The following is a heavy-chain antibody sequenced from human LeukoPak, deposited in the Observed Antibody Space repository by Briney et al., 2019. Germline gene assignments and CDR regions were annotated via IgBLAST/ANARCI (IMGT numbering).Heavy chain of an antibody. V-gene: IGHV3-11*05. D-gene: IGHD3-3*01. Sequence: PGGPLRLSCAASGFNFSDHHMAWIRQAPGKGLEWISYILGSSSYRNSADSVKGRFTISRDNAKNSLYLQMNSLRGEDTAVYYCARDLSASERAMDVWGQGTTVIVSS. CDR2: ILGSSSYR. CDR3: ARDLSASERAMDV. J-gene: IGHJ6*02. CDR1: GFNFSDHH.